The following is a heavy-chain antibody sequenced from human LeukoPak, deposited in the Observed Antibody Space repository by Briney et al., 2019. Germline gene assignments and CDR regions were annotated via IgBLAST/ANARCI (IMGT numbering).Heavy chain of an antibody. J-gene: IGHJ4*02. V-gene: IGHV3-7*01. CDR1: GFTFGSYW. CDR3: VRAINSGSSS. CDR2: IKQDGSEK. D-gene: IGHD3-10*01. Sequence: GGSLRLSCAASGFTFGSYWMSWVRQAPGKGLEWVANIKQDGSEKYYVDSVKGRFTISRDNAKNSLYLQMNSLRAEDTAVYYCVRAINSGSSSWGQGTLVSVSS.